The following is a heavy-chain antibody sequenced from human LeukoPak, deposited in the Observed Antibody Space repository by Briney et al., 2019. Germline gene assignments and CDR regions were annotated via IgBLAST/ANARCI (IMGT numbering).Heavy chain of an antibody. CDR3: ASGTYYYDSSGYY. V-gene: IGHV3-66*01. Sequence: PGGSLRLSCAASGFTVSSNCMSWVRQAPGKGLEWVSVIYSGGSTYYADSVKGRFTISRDNSKNTLYLQMNSLRAEDTAVYYCASGTYYYDSSGYYWGQGTLVTVSS. CDR1: GFTVSSNC. CDR2: IYSGGST. J-gene: IGHJ4*02. D-gene: IGHD3-22*01.